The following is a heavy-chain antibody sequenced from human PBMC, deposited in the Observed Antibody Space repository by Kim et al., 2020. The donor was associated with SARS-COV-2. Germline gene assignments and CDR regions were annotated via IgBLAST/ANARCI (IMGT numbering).Heavy chain of an antibody. J-gene: IGHJ4*02. CDR3: ARHYSGYELGYYFDY. CDR1: GGSISSSSYY. CDR2: IYYSGST. V-gene: IGHV4-39*01. D-gene: IGHD3-3*01. Sequence: SETLSLTCTVSGGSISSSSYYWGWIRQPPGKGLEWIGSIYYSGSTYYNPSLKSRVTISVDTSKNQFSLKLSSVTAADTAVYYCARHYSGYELGYYFDYWGQGTLVTVSS.